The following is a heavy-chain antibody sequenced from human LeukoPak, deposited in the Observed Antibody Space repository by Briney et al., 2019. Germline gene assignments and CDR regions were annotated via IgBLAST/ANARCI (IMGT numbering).Heavy chain of an antibody. CDR2: ISWNRGNI. CDR3: AEYIAPSITLRVTALDS. V-gene: IGHV3-9*01. D-gene: IGHD6-6*01. J-gene: IGHJ4*02. CDR1: GFTFNNYA. Sequence: GGSLRLPCAASGFTFNNYAMNWVRLAPGKGLEWVAGISWNRGNIDYADSVKGRFTVSRDNAQNSLYLQMNSLRGDDTAFYYCAEYIAPSITLRVTALDSWGQGTLVTVSS.